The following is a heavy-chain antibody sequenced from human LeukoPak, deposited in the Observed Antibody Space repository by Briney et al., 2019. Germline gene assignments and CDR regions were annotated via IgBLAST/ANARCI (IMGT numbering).Heavy chain of an antibody. V-gene: IGHV1-69*13. Sequence: SVKVSCKASGGTFSSYAISWVRQAPGQGLGWMGGIIPIFGTANYAQKFQGRVTITADESTSTAYMELSSLRSEDTAVYYCARGGYCSGGSCYIGMDVWGQGTTVTVSS. J-gene: IGHJ6*02. CDR3: ARGGYCSGGSCYIGMDV. CDR2: IIPIFGTA. D-gene: IGHD2-15*01. CDR1: GGTFSSYA.